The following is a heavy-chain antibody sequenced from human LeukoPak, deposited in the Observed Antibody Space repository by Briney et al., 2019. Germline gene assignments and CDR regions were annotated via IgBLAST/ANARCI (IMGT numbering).Heavy chain of an antibody. Sequence: GGSLRLSCAASGFTFSSYWMQWVRQAPGKGLEWVSLISGDGGSTYYADSMKGRFTISRDNSKNSLYLQMNSLRTEDTALYYCARDSQEFFQHWGQGTLVTVSS. CDR2: ISGDGGST. CDR3: ARDSQEFFQH. V-gene: IGHV3-43*02. J-gene: IGHJ1*01. CDR1: GFTFSSYW.